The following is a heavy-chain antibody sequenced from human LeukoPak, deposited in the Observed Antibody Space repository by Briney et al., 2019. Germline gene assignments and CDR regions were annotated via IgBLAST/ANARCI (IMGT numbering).Heavy chain of an antibody. V-gene: IGHV3-30*04. J-gene: IGHJ6*03. Sequence: GGSLRLSCAASTFSVTSHAMHWVRQAPGKGLEWVAAISPDGSNKYYADSVTGRFTISSGNSKNTLFLQMNSLRAEDTAVYYCARDPVAAILSSYYYYYMDVWGKGTMVTVSS. CDR3: ARDPVAAILSSYYYYYMDV. D-gene: IGHD5-12*01. CDR2: ISPDGSNK. CDR1: TFSVTSHA.